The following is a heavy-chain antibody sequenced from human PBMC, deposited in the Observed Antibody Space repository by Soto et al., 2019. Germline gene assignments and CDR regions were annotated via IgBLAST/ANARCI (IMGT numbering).Heavy chain of an antibody. V-gene: IGHV3-30*18. CDR1: GFTFSNYA. CDR2: IASDGKDK. D-gene: IGHD6-13*01. CDR3: AKDGAIAAADYFFDY. Sequence: PGRSLRLSCAASGFTFSNYAIHWVRQAPGKGLEWVAVIASDGKDKRYADSVKGRFTISRDNSKNTVYLQMNSLRGEDTAVYYCAKDGAIAAADYFFDYWGQGSLVTVSS. J-gene: IGHJ4*02.